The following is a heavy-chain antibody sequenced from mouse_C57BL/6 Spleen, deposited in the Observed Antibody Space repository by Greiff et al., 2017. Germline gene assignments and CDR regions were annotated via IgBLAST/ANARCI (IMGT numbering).Heavy chain of an antibody. CDR3: ARPTVVAEDAMDY. V-gene: IGHV2-2*01. CDR1: GFSLTSYG. CDR2: IWSGGST. Sequence: VKLMESGPGLVQPSQSLSITCTVSGFSLTSYGVHWVRQSPGKGLEWLGVIWSGGSTDYNAAFISRLSISKDNSKSQVFFKMNSLQADDTAIYYCARPTVVAEDAMDYWGQGTSVTVSS. J-gene: IGHJ4*01. D-gene: IGHD1-1*01.